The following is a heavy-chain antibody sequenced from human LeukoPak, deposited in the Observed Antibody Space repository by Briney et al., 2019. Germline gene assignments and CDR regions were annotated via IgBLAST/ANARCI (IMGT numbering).Heavy chain of an antibody. Sequence: PSETLSLTCAVYGGSFSGYYWSWIRQPPGKGLEWIGEINHSGSTNYNPSLKSRVTISVDTSKNQFSLKLSSVTAADTAVYYCARGNVIHQLPISYYYYYYMDVWGKGTTVTVSS. V-gene: IGHV4-34*01. CDR3: ARGNVIHQLPISYYYYYYMDV. CDR1: GGSFSGYY. D-gene: IGHD2-2*01. CDR2: INHSGST. J-gene: IGHJ6*03.